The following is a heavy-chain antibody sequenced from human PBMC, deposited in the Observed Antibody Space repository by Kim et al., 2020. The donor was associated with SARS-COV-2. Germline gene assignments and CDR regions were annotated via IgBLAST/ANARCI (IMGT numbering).Heavy chain of an antibody. Sequence: ASVKVSCKASGYTFTSYGISWVRQAPGQGLEWMGWISAYNGNTNYAQKLQGRVTMTTDTSTSTAYMELRSLRSDDTAVYYCARDPGAAAGRDPRRNLYYYGMDVWGQGTTVTVSS. J-gene: IGHJ6*02. CDR2: ISAYNGNT. CDR3: ARDPGAAAGRDPRRNLYYYGMDV. CDR1: GYTFTSYG. D-gene: IGHD6-13*01. V-gene: IGHV1-18*04.